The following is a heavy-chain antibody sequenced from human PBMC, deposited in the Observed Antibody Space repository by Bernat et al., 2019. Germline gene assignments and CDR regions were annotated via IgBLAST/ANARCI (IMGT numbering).Heavy chain of an antibody. CDR2: ISGSGGST. CDR3: AKDITSDILPCYLRAFDI. CDR1: GFTFSSYA. J-gene: IGHJ3*02. D-gene: IGHD3-9*01. V-gene: IGHV3-23*01. Sequence: EVQLLESGGGLVQPGGSLRLSCAASGFTFSSYAMSWVRQAPGKGLEWVSAISGSGGSTYYAESVKGRFTISRDNSKNTLYLQMNSLRAEDTAVYYCAKDITSDILPCYLRAFDIWGQGTMVTVSS.